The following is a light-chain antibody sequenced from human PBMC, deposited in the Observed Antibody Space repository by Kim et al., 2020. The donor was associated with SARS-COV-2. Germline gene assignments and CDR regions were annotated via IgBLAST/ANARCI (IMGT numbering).Light chain of an antibody. CDR2: GTS. CDR1: ETITTSA. V-gene: IGKV3-20*01. CDR3: QQFASSGRT. Sequence: STEKRAPLSCRPKETITTSALAWYQQKAGQAPRLLIYGTSNRATGIADRVSGSGSGTDFTLTVSRLEPEDFAVYYCQQFASSGRTFGQGTKVDIK. J-gene: IGKJ1*01.